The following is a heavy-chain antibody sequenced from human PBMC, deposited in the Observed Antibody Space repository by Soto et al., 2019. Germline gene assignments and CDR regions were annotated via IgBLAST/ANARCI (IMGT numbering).Heavy chain of an antibody. CDR1: GYTYTSYY. V-gene: IGHV1-46*01. D-gene: IGHD3-10*01. CDR3: ARSRITMVRGVIYGMDV. J-gene: IGHJ6*02. Sequence: ASVKVSCKASGYTYTSYYMHWVRQAPGQGLEWMGIINPSGGSTSCAQKFQGRVTMTRDTSTSTVYMELSSLRSEDTAVYYCARSRITMVRGVIYGMDVWGQGPTVTVSS. CDR2: INPSGGST.